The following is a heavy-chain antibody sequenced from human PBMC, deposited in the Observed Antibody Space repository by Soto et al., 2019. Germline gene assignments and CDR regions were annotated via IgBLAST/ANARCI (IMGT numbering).Heavy chain of an antibody. CDR3: AKRPASIITFDY. D-gene: IGHD2-2*01. Sequence: EVQLLDSGGGLVQPGGSLRLSCAASGFTFSNYAMSWVRQAPGKGLEWVSTISGNGGSTYYADSVKGRFTISRDNSKNRLFLHINSLRDDDSAVYYCAKRPASIITFDYWGQGTPVTVSS. J-gene: IGHJ4*02. CDR2: ISGNGGST. CDR1: GFTFSNYA. V-gene: IGHV3-23*01.